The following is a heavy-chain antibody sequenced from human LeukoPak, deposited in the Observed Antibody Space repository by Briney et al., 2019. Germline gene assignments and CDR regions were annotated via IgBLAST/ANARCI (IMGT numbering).Heavy chain of an antibody. D-gene: IGHD4-23*01. CDR1: GGSISSGDYY. V-gene: IGHV4-30-2*01. CDR2: IYHSGST. Sequence: PSQTLSLTCTVSGGSISSGDYYWSWIRQPPGKGLEWIGYIYHSGSTYYNPSLKSRVTISVDRSKNQFSLKLSSVTAADTAVYYCARGTNYGGNFDYWGQGTLVTVSS. J-gene: IGHJ4*02. CDR3: ARGTNYGGNFDY.